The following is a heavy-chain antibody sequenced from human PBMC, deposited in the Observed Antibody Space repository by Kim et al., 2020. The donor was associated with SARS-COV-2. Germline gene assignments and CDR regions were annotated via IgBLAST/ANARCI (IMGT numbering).Heavy chain of an antibody. CDR1: GFTVSSYS. D-gene: IGHD2-15*01. CDR3: ARGVRGFCDGPYY. Sequence: GGSLRLSCVASGFTVSSYSMNWVRQAPGKGLEWVSRISRGSSYIYYADSLKGRSTISGDNAKNSLFQQMNRLRADDTAVYYCARGVRGFCDGPYYCG. J-gene: IGHJ4*01. CDR2: ISRGSSYI. V-gene: IGHV3-21*01.